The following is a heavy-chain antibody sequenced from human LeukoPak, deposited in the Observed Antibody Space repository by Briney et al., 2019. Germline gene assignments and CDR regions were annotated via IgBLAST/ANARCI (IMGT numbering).Heavy chain of an antibody. D-gene: IGHD3-10*01. Sequence: SETLSLTCTVSGGSMSNYYWSWIRQPPGKRLEWIWYIYHSGSTNYNPSLNSRVTISIDTSKNQFSLNLSSVTAADTAVYYCARHPTGSGRTNGVDVWGQGTTVTVSS. V-gene: IGHV4-59*08. CDR3: ARHPTGSGRTNGVDV. CDR2: IYHSGST. CDR1: GGSMSNYY. J-gene: IGHJ6*02.